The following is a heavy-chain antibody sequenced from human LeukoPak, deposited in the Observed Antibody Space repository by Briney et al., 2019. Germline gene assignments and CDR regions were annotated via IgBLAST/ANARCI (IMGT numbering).Heavy chain of an antibody. CDR1: GGSISSSSYY. CDR2: IYYSGST. CDR3: ARDWNERFGHSRSHYYYMDV. D-gene: IGHD3-10*01. V-gene: IGHV4-39*07. Sequence: ETLSLTCTVSGGSISSSSYYWGWIRQPPGKGLEWIGSIYYSGSTYYNPSLKSRVTISVDTSKNQFSLKLSSVTAADTAVYYCARDWNERFGHSRSHYYYMDVWGKGTTVTVSS. J-gene: IGHJ6*03.